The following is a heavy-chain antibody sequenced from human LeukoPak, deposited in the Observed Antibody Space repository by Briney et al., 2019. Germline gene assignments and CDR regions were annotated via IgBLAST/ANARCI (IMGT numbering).Heavy chain of an antibody. CDR2: IIPIFGIA. V-gene: IGHV1-69*04. CDR3: ARADYGDAFDI. J-gene: IGHJ3*02. D-gene: IGHD4-17*01. CDR1: GGTFSSYA. Sequence: SVKVSCKASGGTFSSYAISWVRQAPGQGLEWMGRIIPIFGIANYAQKFQGRVTITAGKSTSTAYMELSSLRSEDTAVYYCARADYGDAFDIWGQGTMVTVSS.